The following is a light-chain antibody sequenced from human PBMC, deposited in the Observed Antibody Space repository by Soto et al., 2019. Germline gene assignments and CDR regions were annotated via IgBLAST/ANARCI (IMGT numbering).Light chain of an antibody. V-gene: IGLV1-51*02. CDR1: SSNIANNY. J-gene: IGLJ1*01. CDR3: GEWDSSLIALV. CDR2: ENN. Sequence: QSVLTQPPSVSAAPGQKVTISCSGSSSNIANNYVSWYQQLPGTAPKLLIYENNKRPSGIPDRFSGSKSGTSATLGITGLQTGDEAEYYCGEWDSSLIALVFGTGTKVTVL.